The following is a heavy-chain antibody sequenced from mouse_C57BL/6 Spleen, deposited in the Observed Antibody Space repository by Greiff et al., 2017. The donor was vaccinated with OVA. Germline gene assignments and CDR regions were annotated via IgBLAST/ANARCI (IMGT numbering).Heavy chain of an antibody. J-gene: IGHJ4*01. V-gene: IGHV2-2*01. Sequence: QVQLKESGPGLVQPSQSLSITCTVSGFSLTSYGVHWVRPSPGKGLEWLGVIWSGGSTDYTASFISRLSISKDNSKRQVFFKMNSLQADDTAIYYCARLYSNYIYAMDYWGQGTSVTVSS. CDR2: IWSGGST. CDR3: ARLYSNYIYAMDY. CDR1: GFSLTSYG. D-gene: IGHD2-5*01.